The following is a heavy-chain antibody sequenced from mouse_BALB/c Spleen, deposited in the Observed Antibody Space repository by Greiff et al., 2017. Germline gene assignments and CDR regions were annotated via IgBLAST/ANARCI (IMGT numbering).Heavy chain of an antibody. D-gene: IGHD5-5*01. CDR3: TRGLDNYLYYAMDY. CDR1: GYTFTSYW. CDR2: IYPGSGST. J-gene: IGHJ4*01. Sequence: LQQPGSELVRPGASVKLSCKASGYTFTSYWMHWVKQRPGQGLEWIGNIYPGSGSTNYDEKFKSKATLTVDTSSSTAYMQLSSLTSEDSAVYYCTRGLDNYLYYAMDYWGQGTSVTVSS. V-gene: IGHV1S22*01.